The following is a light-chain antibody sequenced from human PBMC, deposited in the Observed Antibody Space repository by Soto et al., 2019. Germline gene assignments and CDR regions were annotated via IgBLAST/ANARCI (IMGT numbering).Light chain of an antibody. CDR1: QSVPSKY. CDR2: GAS. V-gene: IGKV3-20*01. Sequence: EVVFTRCSGPLSLCSGKSGTLSCRASQSVPSKYLAWYQQNPGQAPRLLIYGASNRATGNPDKFSGSGSGTYLTLTICNLEPEDFAGYYRQQGVRSPRTFGLRAKVDIK. CDR3: QQGVRSPRT. J-gene: IGKJ1*01.